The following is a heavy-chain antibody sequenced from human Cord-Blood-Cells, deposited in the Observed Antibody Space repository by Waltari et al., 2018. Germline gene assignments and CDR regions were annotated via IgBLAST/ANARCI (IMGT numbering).Heavy chain of an antibody. CDR1: GYTFTSYD. CDR2: MNPNSGNT. V-gene: IGHV1-8*01. J-gene: IGHJ3*02. D-gene: IGHD2-15*01. Sequence: QVQLVQSGAEVKKPGASVKVSCKASGYTFTSYDINWVRQATGQGLEWMGWMNPNSGNTGYAQKFQGRVTMTRNTSISTAYMELSSLRSEDMAVYYCAGGGLLVRHDAFDIWGQGTMVTVSS. CDR3: AGGGLLVRHDAFDI.